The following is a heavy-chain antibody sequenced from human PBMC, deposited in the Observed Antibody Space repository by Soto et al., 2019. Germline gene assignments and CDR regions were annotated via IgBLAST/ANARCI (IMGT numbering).Heavy chain of an antibody. CDR1: GYTFTSYG. Sequence: ASVKVSCKASGYTFTSYGISWVRQAPGQGLEWMGWISAYNGNTNYAQKLQGRVTMTTDTSTSTAYMELRSLRSDDTAVYYCARDSQRWGPITMIGVDAFDIWGQGTMVTVSS. CDR3: ARDSQRWGPITMIGVDAFDI. CDR2: ISAYNGNT. V-gene: IGHV1-18*01. J-gene: IGHJ3*02. D-gene: IGHD3-22*01.